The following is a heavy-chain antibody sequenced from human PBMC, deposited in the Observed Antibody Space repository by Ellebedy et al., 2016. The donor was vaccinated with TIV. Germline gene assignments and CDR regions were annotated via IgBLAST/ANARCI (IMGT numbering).Heavy chain of an antibody. CDR2: ISANGGTT. CDR3: AKEQSSSWYSFYFDY. V-gene: IGHV3-23*01. CDR1: GFTFSTYP. Sequence: GESLKISCAASGFTFSTYPMTWVRQAPGKGLEWVSIISANGGTTYYADSVKGRFTISRDNSKNTLYLQMNSLRAEDTAVYYCAKEQSSSWYSFYFDYWGQGTLATVSS. D-gene: IGHD6-13*01. J-gene: IGHJ4*02.